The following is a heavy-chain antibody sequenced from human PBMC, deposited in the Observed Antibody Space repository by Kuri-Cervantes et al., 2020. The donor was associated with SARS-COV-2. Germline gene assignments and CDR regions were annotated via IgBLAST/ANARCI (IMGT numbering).Heavy chain of an antibody. CDR1: GFTVTRYT. CDR2: ISGSGSYI. J-gene: IGHJ3*02. Sequence: GGSLRLSCVASGFTVTRYTMNWVRQAPGKALEWVSSISGSGSYIYYADSVKGRFTISRESGENSLFLHMNSLRAEDTAVYYCAKDTEGYSSSWTSTRNAFDIWGQGTMVTVSS. D-gene: IGHD6-13*01. CDR3: AKDTEGYSSSWTSTRNAFDI. V-gene: IGHV3-21*01.